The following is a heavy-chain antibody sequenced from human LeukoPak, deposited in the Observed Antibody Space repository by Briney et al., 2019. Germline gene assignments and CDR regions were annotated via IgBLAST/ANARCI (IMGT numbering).Heavy chain of an antibody. CDR3: AKDRRSNGD. D-gene: IGHD4-17*01. J-gene: IGHJ4*02. V-gene: IGHV3-33*06. Sequence: PGRSLTLSCAASGFTFSSFGMHWVRQAPGKGLEWVAVIWYDASNKYYADSVKGRFTISRDNSKNTLYLQMNSLRAEDTAVYYCAKDRRSNGDWGQGTLVTVSS. CDR2: IWYDASNK. CDR1: GFTFSSFG.